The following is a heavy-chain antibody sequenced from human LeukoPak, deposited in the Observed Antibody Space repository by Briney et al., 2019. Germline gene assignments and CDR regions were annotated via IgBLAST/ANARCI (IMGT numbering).Heavy chain of an antibody. Sequence: GASVKVSCKASGYTFTSYGISWVRQAPGQGLEWMGIINPSGGSTSCAQKFQGRVTMTRDTSTSTVYMELSSLRSEDTAVYYCARDSGSYYFDYWGQGTLVTVSS. CDR2: INPSGGST. CDR1: GYTFTSYG. V-gene: IGHV1-46*03. J-gene: IGHJ4*02. CDR3: ARDSGSYYFDY. D-gene: IGHD1-26*01.